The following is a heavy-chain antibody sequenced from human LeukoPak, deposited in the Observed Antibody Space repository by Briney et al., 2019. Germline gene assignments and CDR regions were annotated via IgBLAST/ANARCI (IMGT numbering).Heavy chain of an antibody. D-gene: IGHD3-9*01. J-gene: IGHJ4*02. V-gene: IGHV3-7*01. CDR2: IKQDGSEK. CDR3: ARAPDILTGYYSVSLSY. CDR1: GFTFSSYW. Sequence: PGGSLRLSCAASGFTFSSYWISWVRQAPGKGLDRVANIKQDGSEKYYVDSVKGRFTISRDNAKNSLYLQMNSLRAEDTAVYYCARAPDILTGYYSVSLSYWGQGTLVTVSS.